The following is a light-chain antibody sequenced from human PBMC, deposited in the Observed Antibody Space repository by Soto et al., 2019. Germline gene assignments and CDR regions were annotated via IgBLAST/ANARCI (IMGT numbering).Light chain of an antibody. V-gene: IGKV3-11*02. CDR1: QSVDKF. Sequence: EMVLTQSPDTLSLSPGERATLSCSASQSVDKFLAGYQQKGGQAPRLLIFDASTRATGIPDRFNANGSGRAFTLTISSLEPEAFAVYYCQQRNNWPLTFGGGTKGEVK. J-gene: IGKJ4*01. CDR3: QQRNNWPLT. CDR2: DAS.